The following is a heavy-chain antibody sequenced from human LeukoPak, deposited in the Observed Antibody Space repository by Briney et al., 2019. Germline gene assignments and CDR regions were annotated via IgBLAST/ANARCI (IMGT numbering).Heavy chain of an antibody. V-gene: IGHV7-4-1*02. CDR3: ASEGLWTGLHY. CDR1: GYTFTSYA. CDR2: INTDTGNP. D-gene: IGHD1-1*01. Sequence: ASVKVSCKASGYTFTSYAMNWVRQAPGQGLEWMGWINTDTGNPTYAQGFTGRFVFSLDTSVSTAYLQISSLKAEDTAVYYCASEGLWTGLHYWGQGTLVIVSS. J-gene: IGHJ4*02.